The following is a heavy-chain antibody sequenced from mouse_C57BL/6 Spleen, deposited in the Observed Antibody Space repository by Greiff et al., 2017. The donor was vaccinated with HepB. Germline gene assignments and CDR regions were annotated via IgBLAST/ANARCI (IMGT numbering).Heavy chain of an antibody. Sequence: EVKLVESEGGLVQPGSSMKLSCTASGFTFSDYYMAWVRQVPEKGLEWVANINYDGSSTYYLDSLKSRFIISRDNAKKTLYLQMSSLKSEDTATYYCARKGSPPSYAMYYWGEGTSDTVSS. CDR1: GFTFSDYY. CDR2: INYDGSST. D-gene: IGHD1-1*02. J-gene: IGHJ4*01. V-gene: IGHV5-16*01. CDR3: ARKGSPPSYAMYY.